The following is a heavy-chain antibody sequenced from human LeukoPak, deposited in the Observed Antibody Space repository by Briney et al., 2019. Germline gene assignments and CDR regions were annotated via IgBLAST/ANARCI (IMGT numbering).Heavy chain of an antibody. J-gene: IGHJ4*02. CDR3: ARERFAVAGANWVY. CDR2: MNPNSGNT. CDR1: GYTFTSYD. Sequence: ASVKVSCKASGYTFTSYDINWVRQATGQGLEWMGWMNPNSGNTGYAQKFQGRVTMTTDTSTNTAYMELRSLRSDDTAVYYCARERFAVAGANWVYWGQGTLVTVSS. V-gene: IGHV1-8*01. D-gene: IGHD6-19*01.